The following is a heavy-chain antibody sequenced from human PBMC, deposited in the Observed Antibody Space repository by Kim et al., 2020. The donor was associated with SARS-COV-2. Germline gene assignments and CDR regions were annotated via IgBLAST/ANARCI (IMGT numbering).Heavy chain of an antibody. CDR2: ISIGNDDT. J-gene: IGHJ4*02. CDR1: GYTIMNYV. D-gene: IGHD6-19*01. V-gene: IGHV1-3*04. CDR3: ARGSGWAFDY. Sequence: ASVKVSCKTSGYTIMNYVMHWVRQAPGQRPEWMGLISIGNDDTKFSQKFRGRVTITRDTSASTAYMELTSLRSEDTAMYYCARGSGWAFDYWGQGTLITVAS.